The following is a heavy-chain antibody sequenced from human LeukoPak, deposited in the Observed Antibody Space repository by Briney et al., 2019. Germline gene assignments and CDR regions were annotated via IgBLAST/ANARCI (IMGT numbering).Heavy chain of an antibody. Sequence: GGSLRLSCAASGFTFSSYWMSWVRQAPGKGLEWVATIKQDGSEKYYVDSVKGRFTISRDNAKNSLYLQMNSLRAEYTAVYYCARLSGEVTVFDYWGQGTLVTVSS. D-gene: IGHD2-21*02. J-gene: IGHJ4*02. V-gene: IGHV3-7*01. CDR1: GFTFSSYW. CDR3: ARLSGEVTVFDY. CDR2: IKQDGSEK.